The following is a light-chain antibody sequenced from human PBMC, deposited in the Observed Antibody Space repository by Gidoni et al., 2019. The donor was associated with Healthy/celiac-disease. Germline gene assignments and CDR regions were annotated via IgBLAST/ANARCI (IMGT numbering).Light chain of an antibody. CDR3: QQLNSYRT. J-gene: IGKJ3*01. V-gene: IGKV1-9*01. CDR1: QGISSY. CDR2: AAS. Sequence: DIQLTQSPSFLSASVGDRVTITCRSSQGISSYLAWYQQKPGKAPKLLIYAASTLQSGVPSRFSGSGSGTEFTLTISSLQPEDFATYYCQQLNSYRTFXXXTKVDIK.